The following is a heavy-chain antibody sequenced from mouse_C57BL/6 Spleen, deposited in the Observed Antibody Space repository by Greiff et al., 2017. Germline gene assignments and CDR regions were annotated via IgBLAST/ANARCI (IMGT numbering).Heavy chain of an antibody. V-gene: IGHV1-61*01. CDR2: IYPSDSET. D-gene: IGHD1-1*01. Sequence: QVQLQQPGAELVRPGSSVKLSCKASGYTFTSYWMDWVKQRPGQGLEWIGNIYPSDSETHYNQKFKDKATLTVDKSSSTAYMQLSSLTSEDSAVYYCASPAAYYGSSLGYWGQGTTLTVSS. CDR1: GYTFTSYW. J-gene: IGHJ2*01. CDR3: ASPAAYYGSSLGY.